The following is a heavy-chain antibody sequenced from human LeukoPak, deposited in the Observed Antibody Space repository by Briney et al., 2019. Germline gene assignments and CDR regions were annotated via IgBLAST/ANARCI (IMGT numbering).Heavy chain of an antibody. CDR3: ARVPPGELPLDY. V-gene: IGHV4-39*01. CDR1: GGSISSSSYY. D-gene: IGHD2-15*01. Sequence: SETLSLTCTVSGGSISSSSYYWGWIRQPPGKGLEWIGSIYYSGSTYYNPSLKSRVTMSVDTSKNQFSLKLSSVTAADTAVYYCARVPPGELPLDYWGQGTLVTVSS. J-gene: IGHJ4*02. CDR2: IYYSGST.